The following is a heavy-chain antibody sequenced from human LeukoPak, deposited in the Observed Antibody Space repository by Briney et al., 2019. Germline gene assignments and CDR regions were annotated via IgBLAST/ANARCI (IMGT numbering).Heavy chain of an antibody. J-gene: IGHJ4*02. D-gene: IGHD5-18*01. Sequence: PGGSLRLSCAASGFTFSSYAMSWVRQAPGKGLEWVSAISGSGGSTYYADSVKGRFTISRDNSKNTLYLQMNSLRAEDTAVYYCGRAAAGGASYGLLDSWGQGTLVTVSS. V-gene: IGHV3-23*01. CDR1: GFTFSSYA. CDR2: ISGSGGST. CDR3: GRAAAGGASYGLLDS.